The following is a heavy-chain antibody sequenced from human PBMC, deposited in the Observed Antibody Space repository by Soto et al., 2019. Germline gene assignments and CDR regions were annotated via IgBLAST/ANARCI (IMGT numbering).Heavy chain of an antibody. CDR1: GFTFSTHA. CDR2: IGSSGGST. D-gene: IGHD2-8*01. V-gene: IGHV3-23*01. Sequence: PGGSLRLSCAASGFTFSTHAMSWVRQAPGKGLEWVSGIGSSGGSTYYADSVKGRFTISRDNAKSSLYLQMNSLRAEDTAVYYCARGYCTNGVCYPPNNPGFDYWGQGTLVTVSS. CDR3: ARGYCTNGVCYPPNNPGFDY. J-gene: IGHJ4*02.